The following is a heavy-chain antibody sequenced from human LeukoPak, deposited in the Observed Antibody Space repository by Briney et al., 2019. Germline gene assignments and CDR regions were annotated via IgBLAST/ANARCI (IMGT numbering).Heavy chain of an antibody. CDR3: AKGELWLHRSRGLNNWFDP. CDR1: GFTFSSYW. Sequence: GGSLRLSCAASGFTFSSYWMSWVRQAPGKGLEWVAFIRYDGSNKYYADSVKGRFTISRDNSKNTLYLQMNSLRAEDTAVYYCAKGELWLHRSRGLNNWFDPWGQGTLVTVSS. J-gene: IGHJ5*02. V-gene: IGHV3-30*02. CDR2: IRYDGSNK. D-gene: IGHD5-18*01.